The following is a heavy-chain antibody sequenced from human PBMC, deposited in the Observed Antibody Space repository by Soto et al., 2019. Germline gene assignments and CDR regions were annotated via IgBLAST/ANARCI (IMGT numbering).Heavy chain of an antibody. D-gene: IGHD6-13*01. J-gene: IGHJ5*02. V-gene: IGHV3-21*01. CDR2: ISSSSSYI. CDR3: ARGPNIAAAGIGWFDP. Sequence: GGSLRLSCAASGFTFSSYSMNWVRQAPGKGLEWVSSISSSSSYIYYADSVKGRFTISRDNAKNSLYLQMNSLRAEDTAVYYCARGPNIAAAGIGWFDPWGQGTLVTVSS. CDR1: GFTFSSYS.